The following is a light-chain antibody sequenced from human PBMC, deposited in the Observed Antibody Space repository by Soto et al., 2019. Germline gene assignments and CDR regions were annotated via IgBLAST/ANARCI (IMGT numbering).Light chain of an antibody. CDR2: AAS. CDR1: QSISSY. V-gene: IGKV1-39*01. CDR3: QQSYRTPRT. Sequence: DIQMTQSPSSLSASVGDRVTITCRASQSISSYLNWYQQKPGKAPKLLIYAASSLQSGVPSRFSGSGSGTDFTLTISSLQPEDFATYYFQQSYRTPRTFGQRTPLQIK. J-gene: IGKJ2*01.